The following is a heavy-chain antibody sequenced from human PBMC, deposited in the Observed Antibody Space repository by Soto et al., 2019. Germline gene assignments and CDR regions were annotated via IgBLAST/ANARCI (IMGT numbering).Heavy chain of an antibody. CDR1: GFTFSSYV. J-gene: IGHJ4*02. V-gene: IGHV3-33*01. D-gene: IGHD3-16*01. CDR2: IWYDGSNK. Sequence: GGSLRLSCAASGFTFSSYVMHWVRQAPGKGLEWVAVIWYDGSNKYYADSVKGRFTISRDNSKNTMYLQMNSLRAEDTAVYYCARAGGGSSFDYWSQGXLVTVYS. CDR3: ARAGGGSSFDY.